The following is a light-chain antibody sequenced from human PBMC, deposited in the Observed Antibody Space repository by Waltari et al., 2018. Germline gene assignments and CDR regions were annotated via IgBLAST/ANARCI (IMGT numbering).Light chain of an antibody. V-gene: IGLV2-23*02. CDR2: AVT. CDR3: CSYAGGRTYVV. Sequence: QSALTQAAPVSGSLGQSITISCTGTNNDVGAYDVVSWYQQHPGKAPRLIIDAVTERPSGVSNRFSGSKSGNTASLTISGIQAEDEADYHCCSYAGGRTYVVFGGGTKLTVL. J-gene: IGLJ2*01. CDR1: NNDVGAYDV.